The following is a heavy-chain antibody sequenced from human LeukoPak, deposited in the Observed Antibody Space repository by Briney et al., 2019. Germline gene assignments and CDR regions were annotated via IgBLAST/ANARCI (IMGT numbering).Heavy chain of an antibody. D-gene: IGHD2-8*01. Sequence: SETLSLTCTVSGGSISSYYWSWIPQPPGKGLEWSGYIYYSGSTNYNPSLKSRVTISVDTPKNQFSLRLNSVTAADTAVYYCASASGVSSYLLPIRGQGTLVTVSS. CDR2: IYYSGST. CDR3: ASASGVSSYLLPI. CDR1: GGSISSYY. J-gene: IGHJ4*02. V-gene: IGHV4-59*01.